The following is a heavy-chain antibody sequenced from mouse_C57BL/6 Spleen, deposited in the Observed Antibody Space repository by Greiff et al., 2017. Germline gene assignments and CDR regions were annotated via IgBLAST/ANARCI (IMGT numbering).Heavy chain of an antibody. J-gene: IGHJ3*01. CDR1: GYTFTDYN. Sequence: VQLQQSGPELVKPGASVKMSCKASGYTFTDYNMHWVKQSHGKSLEWIGYINPNNGGTSYNQKFKGKATLTVNKSSSTAYMELRSLTSEDSAVYYCARGGYYGSPWFAYWGQGTLVTVSA. D-gene: IGHD1-1*01. V-gene: IGHV1-22*01. CDR2: INPNNGGT. CDR3: ARGGYYGSPWFAY.